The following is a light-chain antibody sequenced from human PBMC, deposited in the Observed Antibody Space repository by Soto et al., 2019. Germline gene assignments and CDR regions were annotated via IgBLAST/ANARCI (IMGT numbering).Light chain of an antibody. V-gene: IGKV3-20*01. J-gene: IGKJ4*01. CDR1: QSVSSSY. CDR2: GAS. CDR3: QHYRTS. Sequence: EIVLTQSPGTLSLSPGERATLSCRARQSVSSSYLAWYQQKPGQAPRQLIYGASSRATGIPDRFSGSGSGTDFTLTITRLAPEDFAVYYCQHYRTSFGGGTRVEIK.